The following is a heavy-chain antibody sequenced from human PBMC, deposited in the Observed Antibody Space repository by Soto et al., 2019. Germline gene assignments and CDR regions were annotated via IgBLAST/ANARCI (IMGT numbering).Heavy chain of an antibody. D-gene: IGHD1-26*01. V-gene: IGHV4-34*01. CDR2: INHSGST. J-gene: IGHJ4*02. CDR1: GGSFSGYY. Sequence: SETLSLTCAVYGGSFSGYYWSWIRQPPGKGLEWIGEINHSGSTNYNPSLKSRVTISVDTSKNQFSLKLSSVTAADTAVYYCARGFRVGATRVQFDYWGQGTLGTVSS. CDR3: ARGFRVGATRVQFDY.